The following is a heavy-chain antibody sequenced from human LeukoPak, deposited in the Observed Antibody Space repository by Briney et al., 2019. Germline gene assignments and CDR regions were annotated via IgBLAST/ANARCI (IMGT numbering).Heavy chain of an antibody. CDR3: ARDWYCSSTSCSFFYYYYGMDV. CDR1: GFTFSSHW. J-gene: IGHJ6*02. Sequence: GGSLRLSCAGSGFTFSSHWMSWVRQAPGKGLEWVANIKQDGSEKYYVDSVKGRFTISRDNAKNSLYLQMNSLRAEDTAVYYCARDWYCSSTSCSFFYYYYGMDVWGQGTTVTVSS. D-gene: IGHD2-2*01. V-gene: IGHV3-7*01. CDR2: IKQDGSEK.